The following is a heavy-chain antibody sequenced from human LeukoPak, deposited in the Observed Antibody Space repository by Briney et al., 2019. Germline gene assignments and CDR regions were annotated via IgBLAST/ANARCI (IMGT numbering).Heavy chain of an antibody. J-gene: IGHJ1*01. CDR1: GFTFSSYS. V-gene: IGHV3-21*01. CDR3: ARDRNTDYDSSGYDEYFQH. Sequence: GGSLRLSCAASGFTFSSYSMNWVRQAPGKGLEWVSSISSSSSYIYYADSVKGRFTISRDNAKNPLYLQMSSLRAEDTAVYYCARDRNTDYDSSGYDEYFQHWGQGTLVTVSS. D-gene: IGHD3-22*01. CDR2: ISSSSSYI.